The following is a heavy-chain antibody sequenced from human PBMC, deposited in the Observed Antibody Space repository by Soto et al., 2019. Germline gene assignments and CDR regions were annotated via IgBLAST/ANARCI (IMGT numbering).Heavy chain of an antibody. Sequence: QVQLVQSGAEVKKPGASMKVSCKASGYTFTSYGISWVRQAPGQGLEWMGWISAYNGNTNYAQKVQGRVTMTTDTSTSTPYMELRSLRSDDTAVYYCARYRATINSFWFDPWGQGTLVTVSS. CDR1: GYTFTSYG. J-gene: IGHJ5*02. V-gene: IGHV1-18*01. CDR3: ARYRATINSFWFDP. D-gene: IGHD5-12*01. CDR2: ISAYNGNT.